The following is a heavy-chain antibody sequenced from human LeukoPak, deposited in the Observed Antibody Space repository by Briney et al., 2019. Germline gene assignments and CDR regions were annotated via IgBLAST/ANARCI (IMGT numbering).Heavy chain of an antibody. CDR2: ISSSSYI. Sequence: PGGSLRLSCAASGFTFSSYSMNWVRQAPGKRLEWVSSISSSSYIYYADSVKGRFTISRDNAKNSLYLQMNSLRAEDTAVYYCARVIVGATAAFDIWGQGTMVTVSS. D-gene: IGHD1-26*01. CDR1: GFTFSSYS. J-gene: IGHJ3*02. V-gene: IGHV3-21*01. CDR3: ARVIVGATAAFDI.